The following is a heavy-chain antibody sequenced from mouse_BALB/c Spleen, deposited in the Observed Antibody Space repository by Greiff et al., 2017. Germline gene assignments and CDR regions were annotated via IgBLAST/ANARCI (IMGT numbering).Heavy chain of an antibody. V-gene: IGHV5-6*01. J-gene: IGHJ4*01. CDR1: GFTFSSYG. CDR2: ISSGGSYT. D-gene: IGHD2-10*01. Sequence: EVQGVESGGDLVKPGGSLKLSCAASGFTFSSYGMSWVRQTPDKRLEWVATISSGGSYTYYPDSVKGRFTISRDNAKNTLYLQMSSLKSEDTAMYYCARQGAYYGNYDAMDYWGQGTSVTVSS. CDR3: ARQGAYYGNYDAMDY.